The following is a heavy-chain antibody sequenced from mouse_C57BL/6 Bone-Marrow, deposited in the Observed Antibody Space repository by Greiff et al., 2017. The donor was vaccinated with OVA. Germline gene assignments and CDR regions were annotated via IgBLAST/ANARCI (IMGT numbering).Heavy chain of an antibody. J-gene: IGHJ1*03. CDR1: GFTFSSYA. V-gene: IGHV5-9-1*02. Sequence: EVQGVESGEGLVKPGGSLKLSCAASGFTFSSYAMSWVRQTPEKRLEWVAYISSGGDYIYYADTVKGRFTISRDNARNTLYLQMSSLKSEDTAMYYCTRDNYGSSFFWYFDVWGTGTTVTVSS. CDR2: ISSGGDYI. D-gene: IGHD1-1*01. CDR3: TRDNYGSSFFWYFDV.